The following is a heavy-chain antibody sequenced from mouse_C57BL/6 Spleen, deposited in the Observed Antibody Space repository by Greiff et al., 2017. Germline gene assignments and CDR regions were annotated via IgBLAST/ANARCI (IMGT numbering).Heavy chain of an antibody. D-gene: IGHD2-4*01. CDR2: ISDGGSYT. J-gene: IGHJ3*01. V-gene: IGHV5-4*03. Sequence: EVKLVESGGGLVKPGGSLKLSCAASGFTFSSYAMSWVRQTPEKRLEWVATISDGGSYTYYPDNVKGRFTISRDNAKNNLYLQMSHLKSEDTAMYYCARGGYDYDGPFAYWGQGT. CDR3: ARGGYDYDGPFAY. CDR1: GFTFSSYA.